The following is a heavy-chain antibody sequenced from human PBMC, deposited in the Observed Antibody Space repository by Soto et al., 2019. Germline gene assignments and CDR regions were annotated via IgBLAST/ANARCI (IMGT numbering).Heavy chain of an antibody. V-gene: IGHV3-23*01. Sequence: GGSLRLSCAASGFTFSSYAMSWVRQAPGKGLEWVSAISGSGVSTYYADSVKGRFTISRDNSKNTLYLQMNSLRAEDTAVYYCAEDFEPAYYYGIDVWGHGSPVTFSS. CDR2: ISGSGVST. CDR3: AEDFEPAYYYGIDV. CDR1: GFTFSSYA. J-gene: IGHJ6*02.